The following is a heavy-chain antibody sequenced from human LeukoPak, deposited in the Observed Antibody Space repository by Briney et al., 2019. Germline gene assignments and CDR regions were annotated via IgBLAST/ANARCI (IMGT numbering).Heavy chain of an antibody. J-gene: IGHJ4*02. CDR1: GFTFGDYA. V-gene: IGHV3-49*03. CDR3: AGGGRWLQFGY. Sequence: GGSLRLSCTASGFTFGDYAMSWFRQAPGKGLEWVGFIRSKAYGGTTEYAASVKGRFTISRDDSKSIAYLQMSSLKTEDTAVYYCAGGGRWLQFGYWGQGTLVTVSS. D-gene: IGHD5-24*01. CDR2: IRSKAYGGTT.